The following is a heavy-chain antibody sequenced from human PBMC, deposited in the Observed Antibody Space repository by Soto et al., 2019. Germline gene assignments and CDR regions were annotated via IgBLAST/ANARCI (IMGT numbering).Heavy chain of an antibody. CDR1: GFTLSDHY. V-gene: IGHV3-72*01. CDR3: VRDTYFSDSSRYTRCFDF. Sequence: EVQLVESGGGLVQPGGSLRLSCSVSGFTLSDHYIDWVRQAPGKGLEWVGRSRNQANGYSTIYAASVKGRFTTSRDDSKNLVYLQMESLRTEDTAVYYCVRDTYFSDSSRYTRCFDFWGQGALVTVSS. J-gene: IGHJ4*02. CDR2: SRNQANGYST. D-gene: IGHD3-22*01.